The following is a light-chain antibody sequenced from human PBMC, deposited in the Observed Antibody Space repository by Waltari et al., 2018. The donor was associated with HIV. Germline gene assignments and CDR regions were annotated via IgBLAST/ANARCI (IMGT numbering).Light chain of an antibody. CDR1: QSPLYNYNNKNY. CDR2: WAS. J-gene: IGKJ2*01. V-gene: IGKV4-1*01. Sequence: DVVVTHSPDSLALSLGATATLRCHSSQSPLYNYNNKNYLAWYQQKPGQRPKLLIYWASTRESGVPDRFSGSGSGTDFTLTISRLQAEDVALYYCQQYYGIPYTFGQGTKLEIK. CDR3: QQYYGIPYT.